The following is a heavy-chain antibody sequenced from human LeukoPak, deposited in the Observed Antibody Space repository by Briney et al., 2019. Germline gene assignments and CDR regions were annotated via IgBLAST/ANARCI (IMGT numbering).Heavy chain of an antibody. Sequence: ASVKVSCKASGYTFTSYGISWVRQAPGQGLEWMGWISAYNGNINYAQKLQGRVTMTTDTSTSTAYMELRSLRSDDTAVYYCARGPNFMYSSSGLPVDYWGQGTLVTVSS. CDR2: ISAYNGNI. CDR1: GYTFTSYG. CDR3: ARGPNFMYSSSGLPVDY. J-gene: IGHJ4*02. V-gene: IGHV1-18*01. D-gene: IGHD6-13*01.